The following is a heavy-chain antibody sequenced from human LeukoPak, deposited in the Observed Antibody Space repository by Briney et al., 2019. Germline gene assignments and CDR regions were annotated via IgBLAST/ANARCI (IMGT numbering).Heavy chain of an antibody. D-gene: IGHD3-22*01. CDR3: ARGHWSYDSSGYHDY. J-gene: IGHJ4*02. CDR1: GYTFTSYD. Sequence: ASVKVSCKASGYTFTSYDINWVRQATGQGLEWMGSMNPNSGNTGYAQKFQGRVTMTRNTSISTAYMELSSLRSEDTAVYYCARGHWSYDSSGYHDYWGQGTLVTVSS. CDR2: MNPNSGNT. V-gene: IGHV1-8*01.